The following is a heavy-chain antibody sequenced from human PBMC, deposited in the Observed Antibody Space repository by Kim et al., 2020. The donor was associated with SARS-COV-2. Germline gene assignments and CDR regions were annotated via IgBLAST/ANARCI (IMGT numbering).Heavy chain of an antibody. CDR3: ARRPHKVATITHNWFDP. CDR1: GGSISSSSYY. CDR2: IYYSGST. V-gene: IGHV4-39*01. J-gene: IGHJ5*02. D-gene: IGHD5-12*01. Sequence: SETLSLTCTVSGGSISSSSYYWGWIRQPPGKGLEWIGSIYYSGSTYYNPSLKSRVTISVDTSKNQFSLKLSSVTAADTAVYYCARRPHKVATITHNWFDPWGQGTLVTVSS.